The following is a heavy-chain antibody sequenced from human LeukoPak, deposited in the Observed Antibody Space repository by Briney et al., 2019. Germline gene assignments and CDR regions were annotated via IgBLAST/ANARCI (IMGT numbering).Heavy chain of an antibody. Sequence: GGSLKISCKGSGYSFTSYWIGWVRQMPGKGLEWMGIIYPGDSDNRYSPSFQGQVTIPADKSISTAYLQWSSLKASDTAMYYCARRSRGYPYGMDVWGQGTTVTVSS. J-gene: IGHJ6*02. CDR1: GYSFTSYW. CDR3: ARRSRGYPYGMDV. V-gene: IGHV5-51*01. D-gene: IGHD1-1*01. CDR2: IYPGDSDN.